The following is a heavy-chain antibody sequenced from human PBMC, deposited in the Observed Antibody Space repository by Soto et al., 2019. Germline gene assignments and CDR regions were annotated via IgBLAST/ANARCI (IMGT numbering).Heavy chain of an antibody. D-gene: IGHD2-2*01. Sequence: SLTCNVSGGSISNSYWTWIRQPPGKRLEWIGYIYYSGFTTYNPSLKSRVTMSIDTSKSQFSLKLRSVTSADTAVYYCARDVEKYGWFDPWGQGTLVTVSS. CDR1: GGSISNSY. V-gene: IGHV4-59*12. CDR3: ARDVEKYGWFDP. CDR2: IYYSGFT. J-gene: IGHJ5*02.